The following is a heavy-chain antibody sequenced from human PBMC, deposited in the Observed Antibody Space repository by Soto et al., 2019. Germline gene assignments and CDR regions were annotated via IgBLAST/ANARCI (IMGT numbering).Heavy chain of an antibody. Sequence: AGSLRLSCAASGNTLGSDTMRWVCQAPGKGLEWVSSIDESGGNTYYADSVKGRFTIARDNAKNTLFLQMNSLRGEDTATYYCVRKISYSIKVGFFGMEVWGQGTTVTVSS. CDR1: GNTLGSDT. CDR2: IDESGGNT. J-gene: IGHJ6*02. D-gene: IGHD6-13*01. V-gene: IGHV3-23*01. CDR3: VRKISYSIKVGFFGMEV.